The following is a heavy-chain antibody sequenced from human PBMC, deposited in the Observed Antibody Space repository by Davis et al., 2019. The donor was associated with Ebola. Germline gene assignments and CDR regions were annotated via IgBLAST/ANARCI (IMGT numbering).Heavy chain of an antibody. J-gene: IGHJ6*02. CDR2: ISYDGSNK. D-gene: IGHD4-17*01. CDR3: AKVRWEVTTYYYYYGMDV. CDR1: GFTFSSYA. Sequence: GESLKISCAASGFTFSSYAMTWVRQAPGKGLEWVAVISYDGSNKYYADSVKGRFTISRDNSKNTLYLQMNSLRAEDTAVYYCAKVRWEVTTYYYYYGMDVWGQGTTVTVSS. V-gene: IGHV3-30*18.